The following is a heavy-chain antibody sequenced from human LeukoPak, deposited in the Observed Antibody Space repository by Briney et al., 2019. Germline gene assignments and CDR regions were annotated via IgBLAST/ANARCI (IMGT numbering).Heavy chain of an antibody. J-gene: IGHJ5*02. CDR2: INHSGST. CDR1: GGSFSGYY. Sequence: SETLSLTCAVYGGSFSGYYWSWIRQPPGKGLEWIGEINHSGSTNYNPSLKSRVTISVDTSNNQFSLKLTSVTAADTAVYFCARGVNWIDPWGQGTLVTVSS. CDR3: ARGVNWIDP. V-gene: IGHV4-34*01.